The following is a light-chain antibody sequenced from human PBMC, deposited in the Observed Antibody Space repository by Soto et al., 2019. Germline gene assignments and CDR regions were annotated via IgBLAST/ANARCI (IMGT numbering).Light chain of an antibody. CDR2: QDS. CDR1: KLGDKY. Sequence: SYELTQPPSVSVSPGQTASFTCSGDKLGDKYACWYQQKPGQSPVLVIYQDSKRPSGIPERFSGSNSGNTATLTISGTQAMDEADYYCQAWDSRLVVFGGGTKLTVL. CDR3: QAWDSRLVV. V-gene: IGLV3-1*01. J-gene: IGLJ2*01.